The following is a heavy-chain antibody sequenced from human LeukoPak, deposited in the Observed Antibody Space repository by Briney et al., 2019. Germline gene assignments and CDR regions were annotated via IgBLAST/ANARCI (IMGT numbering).Heavy chain of an antibody. J-gene: IGHJ4*02. V-gene: IGHV1-46*01. Sequence: ASVKVSCKASGYTFTSYYMHWVRQAPGQGLEWVGIINPSGGSTSYAQKFQGRVTMTRDTSTSTVYMELSSLRSEDTAVYYCARGQAGYDSSGYSGGAFDYWGQGTLVTVSS. CDR1: GYTFTSYY. CDR3: ARGQAGYDSSGYSGGAFDY. CDR2: INPSGGST. D-gene: IGHD3-22*01.